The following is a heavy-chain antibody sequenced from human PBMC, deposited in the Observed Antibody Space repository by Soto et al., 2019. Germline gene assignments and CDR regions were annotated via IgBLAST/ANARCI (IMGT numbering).Heavy chain of an antibody. CDR2: ISYDGSNK. CDR3: AKGGRDDYSNPTYYYGMDV. Sequence: PGGSLRLSCAASGLTFSSYGMHWVRQAPGKGPEWVAVISYDGSNKYYADSVKGRFTISRDNSKNTLYLQMNSLRAEDTAVYYCAKGGRDDYSNPTYYYGMDVWGQGTTVTVSS. CDR1: GLTFSSYG. V-gene: IGHV3-30*18. D-gene: IGHD4-4*01. J-gene: IGHJ6*02.